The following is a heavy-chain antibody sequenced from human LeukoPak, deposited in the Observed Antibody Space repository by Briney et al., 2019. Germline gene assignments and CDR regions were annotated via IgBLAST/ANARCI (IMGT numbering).Heavy chain of an antibody. CDR2: IYHSGST. CDR1: GGSISSGGYY. V-gene: IGHV4-30-2*01. J-gene: IGHJ4*02. D-gene: IGHD3-16*01. Sequence: PSETLSLTCTVSGGSISSGGYYWSWIRRPPGKGLEWIGYIYHSGSTYYNPSLKSRVTISVDRSKNQFSLKLSSVTAADTAVYYCARDQAGGYFDYWGQGTLVTVSS. CDR3: ARDQAGGYFDY.